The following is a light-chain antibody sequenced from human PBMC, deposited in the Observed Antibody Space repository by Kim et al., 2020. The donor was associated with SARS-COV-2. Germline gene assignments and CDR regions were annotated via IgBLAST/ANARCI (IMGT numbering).Light chain of an antibody. CDR2: SSR. Sequence: QSVTISWAGRSSSIGINTVNWFQQLPGSAPKLLIYSSRQRPSGVPDRFSGSRSGTSASLAISGLQSEDEADYHCATWDDSLNAWVFGGGTQLTVL. CDR3: ATWDDSLNAWV. J-gene: IGLJ3*02. CDR1: SSSIGINT. V-gene: IGLV1-44*01.